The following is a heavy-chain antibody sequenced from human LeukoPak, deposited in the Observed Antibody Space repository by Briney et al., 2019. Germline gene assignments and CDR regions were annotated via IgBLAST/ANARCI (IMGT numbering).Heavy chain of an antibody. Sequence: PSQTLSLTCAVSGGSISSGGYSWSWIRQPPGKGLEWIVNIDHSGSTYYIPSLKSRVTISANRSKNQFSLKLSSVTAADTALYSCARVAAAAEYWFDPWGQGTLVTASS. V-gene: IGHV4-30-2*01. J-gene: IGHJ5*02. CDR3: ARVAAAAEYWFDP. D-gene: IGHD6-13*01. CDR1: GGSISSGGYS. CDR2: IDHSGST.